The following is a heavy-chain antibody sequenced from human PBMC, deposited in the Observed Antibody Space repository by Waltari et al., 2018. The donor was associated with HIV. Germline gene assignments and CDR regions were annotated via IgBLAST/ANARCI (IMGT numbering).Heavy chain of an antibody. CDR2: FHYRGTT. V-gene: IGHV4-39*01. CDR1: GDSISSSRYY. CDR3: ARSAYNYDFWSLYNTHDAFDV. J-gene: IGHJ3*01. D-gene: IGHD3-3*01. Sequence: QLHLQESGPGLVKPSETLSLNCSVSGDSISSSRYYWGWVRQPPGKGLEWIGSFHYRGTTYFNPSLKSRVPISADTSENRLSLVLNSVTAADTASYYCARSAYNYDFWSLYNTHDAFDVWGHGTVVTVSS.